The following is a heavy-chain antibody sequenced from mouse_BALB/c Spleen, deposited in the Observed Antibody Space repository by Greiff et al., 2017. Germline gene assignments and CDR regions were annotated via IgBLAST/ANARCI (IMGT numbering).Heavy chain of an antibody. D-gene: IGHD2-1*01. CDR1: GFTFSSYG. CDR2: ISSGGSYT. Sequence: EVQVVESGGGLVQPGGSRKLSCAASGFTFSSYGMSWVRQTPDKRLEWVATISSGGSYTYYPDSVKGRFTISRDNAKNTLYLQMSSLKSEDTAMYYCARHVGNYVGFAYWGQGTLVTVSA. CDR3: ARHVGNYVGFAY. V-gene: IGHV5-6*01. J-gene: IGHJ3*01.